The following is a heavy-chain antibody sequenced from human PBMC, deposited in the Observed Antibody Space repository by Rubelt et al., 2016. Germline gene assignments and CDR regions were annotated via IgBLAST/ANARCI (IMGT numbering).Heavy chain of an antibody. D-gene: IGHD2-21*02. J-gene: IGHJ4*02. V-gene: IGHV3-33*05. Sequence: GKGLEWVTVISYDGSNKYYADSVKGRFTISRDNSKNTLYLEMNSLRAVDTAVCYCARGRPRFCIRGTCYSSLLRVVTDRLDYWGQGTLVTVSS. CDR2: ISYDGSNK. CDR3: ARGRPRFCIRGTCYSSLLRVVTDRLDY.